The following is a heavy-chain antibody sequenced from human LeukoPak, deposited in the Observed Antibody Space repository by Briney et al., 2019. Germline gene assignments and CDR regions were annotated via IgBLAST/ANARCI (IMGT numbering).Heavy chain of an antibody. CDR3: ARDRSGYAFFDY. CDR1: GGSISSGDYY. CDR2: IYYSGTT. J-gene: IGHJ4*02. Sequence: PSETLSLTCTVSGGSISSGDYYWSWIRQPPGKGLEWIGYIYYSGTTYYNPSLKSRVTISVDTSKNQFSLKLSSVTAADTAVYYCARDRSGYAFFDYWGQGTLVTVSS. V-gene: IGHV4-30-4*08. D-gene: IGHD5-12*01.